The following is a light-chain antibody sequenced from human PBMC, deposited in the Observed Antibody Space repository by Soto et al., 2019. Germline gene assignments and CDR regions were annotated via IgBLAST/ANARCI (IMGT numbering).Light chain of an antibody. J-gene: IGKJ1*01. CDR2: GAS. Sequence: EIVMTQSPATLSVSPGERATLSCRASQSVSSNLAWYQQKPGQAPRLLIYGASTRATGIPARFSGSGSGTEFTLPISSLQSEDFAVYYCQQYNNGPPETFGQGTKVEIK. CDR3: QQYNNGPPET. V-gene: IGKV3-15*01. CDR1: QSVSSN.